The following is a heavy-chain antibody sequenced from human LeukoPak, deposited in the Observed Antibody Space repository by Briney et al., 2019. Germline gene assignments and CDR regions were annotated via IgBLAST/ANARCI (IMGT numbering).Heavy chain of an antibody. V-gene: IGHV3-48*03. CDR3: AELDITMIGGV. D-gene: IGHD3-10*02. J-gene: IGHJ6*04. Sequence: GGSLRLSCAASGFTFSSYEMNWVRQAPGKGLEWVSYISSSGSTIYYADSVKGRFTISRDNAKNSLYLQMNSLRAEDTSVYYCAELDITMIGGVWGKGNTVIVSS. CDR1: GFTFSSYE. CDR2: ISSSGSTI.